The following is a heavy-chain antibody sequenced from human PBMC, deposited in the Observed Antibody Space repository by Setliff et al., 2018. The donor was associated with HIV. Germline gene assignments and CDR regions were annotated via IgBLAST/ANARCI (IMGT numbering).Heavy chain of an antibody. V-gene: IGHV3-15*01. Sequence: PGGSLRLSCAASGFTFSNAWMSWVRQAPGKGPEWVGRIKSKTDGGTTDYAAPVKGRFTISRDDSKNTLYLQMNSLKTEDTAVYYCTTGGSYSWGAFDIWGQGTMVTVSS. CDR1: GFTFSNAW. D-gene: IGHD1-26*01. J-gene: IGHJ3*02. CDR3: TTGGSYSWGAFDI. CDR2: IKSKTDGGTT.